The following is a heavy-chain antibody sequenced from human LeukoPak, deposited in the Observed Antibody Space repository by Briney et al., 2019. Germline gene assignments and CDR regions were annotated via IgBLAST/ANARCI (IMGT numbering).Heavy chain of an antibody. D-gene: IGHD6-19*01. J-gene: IGHJ4*02. V-gene: IGHV4-34*01. CDR1: GVSFSGYY. CDR3: ARERWQWLAYFDY. Sequence: ASETLSLTCAVYGVSFSGYYWSWIRQPPGKGLEWIGETNHSGSTNYNPSLKSRVTISVDTSKNQFSLKLSSVTAADTAVYYCARERWQWLAYFDYWGQGTLVTVSS. CDR2: TNHSGST.